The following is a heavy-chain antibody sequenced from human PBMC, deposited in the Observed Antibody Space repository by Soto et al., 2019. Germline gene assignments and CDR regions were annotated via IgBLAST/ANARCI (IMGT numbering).Heavy chain of an antibody. D-gene: IGHD3-3*01. CDR3: ARQTPPQYDFWSGYYYYFDY. CDR2: IWFDGINK. J-gene: IGHJ4*02. CDR1: GFTFSSYG. Sequence: QVQLVESGGGVVQPGRSLRLSCAVSGFTFSSYGMHWVRQAPGKGLEWVAVIWFDGINKYYADSVKGRFTISRDNSKNTLYLQMNSLRAEDTAVYYYARQTPPQYDFWSGYYYYFDYWGQGTLVTVSS. V-gene: IGHV3-33*01.